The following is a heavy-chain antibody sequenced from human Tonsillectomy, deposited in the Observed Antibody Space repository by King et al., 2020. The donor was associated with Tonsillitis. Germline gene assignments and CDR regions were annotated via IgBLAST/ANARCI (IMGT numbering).Heavy chain of an antibody. Sequence: VQLVESGGGLVQPGGPLRLSCAASGFTFSSYAMSWVRQAPGKGLEWVSGISGSAGNTYYADSVKGRFTISRDNSKKTLFLQMNSLTALDTAVYYCAKETKGGTTVTWGADYWGQGTLVAVSS. CDR1: GFTFSSYA. CDR2: ISGSAGNT. V-gene: IGHV3-23*04. D-gene: IGHD4-17*01. J-gene: IGHJ4*02. CDR3: AKETKGGTTVTWGADY.